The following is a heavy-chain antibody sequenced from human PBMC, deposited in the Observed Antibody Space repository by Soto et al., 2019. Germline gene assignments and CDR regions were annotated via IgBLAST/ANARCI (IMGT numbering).Heavy chain of an antibody. V-gene: IGHV3-23*01. D-gene: IGHD6-13*01. Sequence: EVQLLESGGGLVQPGGSLRLSCAASGFTFGNYAMSWVRQAPGNGLIWVSSISGTGGSTYYAASVKGRFTISRDNSKDTLYLQMNSLRVEDTAVYYCAKRPRIAAAGTGDFFDPWGQGTLVTVSS. CDR3: AKRPRIAAAGTGDFFDP. CDR2: ISGTGGST. CDR1: GFTFGNYA. J-gene: IGHJ5*02.